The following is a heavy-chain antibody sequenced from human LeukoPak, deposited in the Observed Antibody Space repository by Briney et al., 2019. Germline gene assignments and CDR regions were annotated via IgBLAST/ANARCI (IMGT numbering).Heavy chain of an antibody. J-gene: IGHJ4*02. CDR3: AREGNSAFDY. D-gene: IGHD6-13*01. CDR1: GDSVSTNILA. CDR2: TYYRSKWYN. Sequence: SQTLSLTCAISGDSVSTNILAWDWIRQSPSSGLEWLGRTYYRSKWYNDYAESVKSRIIVNPDASKNHFSLHLNSVTPEDTAVYYCAREGNSAFDYWGRGTLVTVSS. V-gene: IGHV6-1*01.